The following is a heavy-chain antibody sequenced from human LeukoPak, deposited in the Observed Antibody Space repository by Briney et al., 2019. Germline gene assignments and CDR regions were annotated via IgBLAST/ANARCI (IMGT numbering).Heavy chain of an antibody. Sequence: SETLSLTCTVSGGSISSGSYYWSWIRQPAGKGLEWVGRIYTSGSTNYSPSLKSRVTISVDTSKNQFSLKLSSVTDADTAVYYCARVGWYYDSSGYSAEYFQHWGQGTLVTVSS. CDR3: ARVGWYYDSSGYSAEYFQH. CDR2: IYTSGST. CDR1: GGSISSGSYY. D-gene: IGHD3-22*01. J-gene: IGHJ1*01. V-gene: IGHV4-61*02.